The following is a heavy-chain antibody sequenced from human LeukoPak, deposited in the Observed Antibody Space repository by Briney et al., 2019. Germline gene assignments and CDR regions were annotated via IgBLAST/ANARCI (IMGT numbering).Heavy chain of an antibody. CDR1: GFTFSSYA. CDR2: MSRGGGST. Sequence: GSLRLSCAASGFTFSSYAMNWVRQAPGKGLEWVSSMSRGGGSTYYADSVKGRFTISRDNSKNTLYLQMNGLRAEDTAVYYCAKDREYSGSQIDYWGQGTLVTVSS. D-gene: IGHD1-26*01. CDR3: AKDREYSGSQIDY. V-gene: IGHV3-23*01. J-gene: IGHJ4*02.